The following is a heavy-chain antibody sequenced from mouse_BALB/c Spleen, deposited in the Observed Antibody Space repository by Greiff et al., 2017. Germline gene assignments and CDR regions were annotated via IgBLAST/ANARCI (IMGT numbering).Heavy chain of an antibody. Sequence: DVQLVESGGDLVKPGGSLKLSCAASGFTFSSYGMSWVRQTPDKRLEWVATISSGGSYTYYPDSVKGRFTISRDNAKNTLYLQMSSLKSEDTAMYYCARHETNFDVWGAGTTVTVSS. D-gene: IGHD2-13*01. CDR1: GFTFSSYG. J-gene: IGHJ1*01. V-gene: IGHV5-6*01. CDR2: ISSGGSYT. CDR3: ARHETNFDV.